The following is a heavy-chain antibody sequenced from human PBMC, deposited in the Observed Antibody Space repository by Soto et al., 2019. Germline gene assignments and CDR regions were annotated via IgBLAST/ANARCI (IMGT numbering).Heavy chain of an antibody. CDR3: ARDRTTMDV. CDR1: GYTISSYF. D-gene: IGHD1-1*01. Sequence: QVQLVQSGAEVKKPGASVKVSCKAAGYTISSYFISWVRQAPGQWLEWMGWISAYNGNTNYAQTLQGRVTMTTDSSTSPSYRELRSLRSDDTAVYYCARDRTTMDVWGQGTTVTVSS. CDR2: ISAYNGNT. V-gene: IGHV1-18*01. J-gene: IGHJ6*02.